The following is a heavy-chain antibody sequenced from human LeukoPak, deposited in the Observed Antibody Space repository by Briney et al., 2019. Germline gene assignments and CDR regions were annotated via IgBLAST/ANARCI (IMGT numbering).Heavy chain of an antibody. CDR1: GITFSSYA. CDR3: ASGSTCCYSSAPCPYVC. CDR2: ISGSGGST. Sequence: GGSLRLSCAASGITFSSYAMSWVRQAPGKGLEWVSAISGSGGSTYYADSVKGRFTISRDNSKNTLYLQMNSLRAEDTAVYYCASGSTCCYSSAPCPYVCWGKGTTVTVSS. D-gene: IGHD2-2*01. J-gene: IGHJ6*04. V-gene: IGHV3-23*01.